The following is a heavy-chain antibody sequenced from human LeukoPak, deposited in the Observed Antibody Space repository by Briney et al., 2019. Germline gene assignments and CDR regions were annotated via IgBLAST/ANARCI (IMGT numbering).Heavy chain of an antibody. CDR3: AREVGQLHVDY. D-gene: IGHD1-26*01. V-gene: IGHV3-30-3*01. CDR1: GFTFSSYA. CDR2: ISYDGSNK. Sequence: GGSLRLSCAASGFTFSSYAMHWVRQAPGKGLEWVAVISYDGSNKYYADSVKGRFTISRDNSKNTLYLQMNSLRAEDTAVYYCAREVGQLHVDYWGQGTLVTVSS. J-gene: IGHJ4*02.